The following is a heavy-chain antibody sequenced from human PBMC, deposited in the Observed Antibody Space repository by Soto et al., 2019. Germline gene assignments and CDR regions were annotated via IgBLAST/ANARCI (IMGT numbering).Heavy chain of an antibody. V-gene: IGHV3-23*01. CDR1: GLTFSRNA. Sequence: PGGSLRLSCAASGLTFSRNAMSWVRQAPGKGLEWVSSIRGDGGNTNYADSVKGRFTISRDNSNSMLYLQMNNVRAEDTAVYFCAKLVNSDSDYWGQGTLVTVYS. D-gene: IGHD3-16*02. CDR2: IRGDGGNT. CDR3: AKLVNSDSDY. J-gene: IGHJ4*02.